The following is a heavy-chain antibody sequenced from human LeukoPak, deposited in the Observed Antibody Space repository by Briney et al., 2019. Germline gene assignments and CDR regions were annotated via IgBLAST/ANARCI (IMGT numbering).Heavy chain of an antibody. CDR2: ISYDGSNK. D-gene: IGHD3-3*01. CDR3: GRDLSPKGFWSGTYYYYYGMDV. J-gene: IGHJ6*02. CDR1: RFTFSSYA. V-gene: IGHV3-30-3*01. Sequence: GRSLRLSCAASRFTFSSYAMHWVRQAPGKGLEWVAVISYDGSNKYYADSVKGRFTISRDNSKNTLYLQMNNLRAQDAAVDYCGRDLSPKGFWSGTYYYYYGMDVWGQGTTVTVSS.